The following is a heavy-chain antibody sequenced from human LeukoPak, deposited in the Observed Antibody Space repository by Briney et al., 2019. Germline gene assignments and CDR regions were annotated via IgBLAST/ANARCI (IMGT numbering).Heavy chain of an antibody. CDR2: INWNGGST. J-gene: IGHJ6*03. D-gene: IGHD2-21*01. Sequence: GGSLRLSCAASGFTFDDYGMSWVRQAPGKGLEWVSGINWNGGSTGYADSVKGRFTISRDNAKNSLYLQMNSLRAEDTALYYCARCGGDYYYYYMDVWGKGTTVTVSS. V-gene: IGHV3-20*04. CDR1: GFTFDDYG. CDR3: ARCGGDYYYYYMDV.